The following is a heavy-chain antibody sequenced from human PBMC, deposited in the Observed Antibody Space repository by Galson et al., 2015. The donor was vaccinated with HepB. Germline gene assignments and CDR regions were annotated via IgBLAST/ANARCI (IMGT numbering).Heavy chain of an antibody. CDR3: ASQDYYDRELFDY. CDR1: GFTVSSNY. CDR2: IYSGGST. Sequence: SLRLSCAASGFTVSSNYMSWVRQAPGKGLEWGSVIYSGGSTYYADSVKGRFTISRDNSKNTLYLQMNSLRAEDTAVYYCASQDYYDRELFDYWGQGTLVTVSS. V-gene: IGHV3-66*04. D-gene: IGHD3-22*01. J-gene: IGHJ4*02.